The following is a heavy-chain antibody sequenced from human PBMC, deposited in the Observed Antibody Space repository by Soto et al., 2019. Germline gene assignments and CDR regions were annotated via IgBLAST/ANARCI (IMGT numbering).Heavy chain of an antibody. D-gene: IGHD3-10*01. Sequence: SVKVSCKASGGTFSSYAISWVRQAPGQGLEWMGGIIPIFGTADYAQKFQGRVTITADESTSTAYMELSSLRSEDTAVYYCAGTESMVRALKYGMDVWGQGTTVTVSS. V-gene: IGHV1-69*13. CDR3: AGTESMVRALKYGMDV. CDR1: GGTFSSYA. CDR2: IIPIFGTA. J-gene: IGHJ6*02.